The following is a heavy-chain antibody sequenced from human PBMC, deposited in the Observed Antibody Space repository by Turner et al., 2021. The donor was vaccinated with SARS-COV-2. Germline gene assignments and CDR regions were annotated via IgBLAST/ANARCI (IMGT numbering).Heavy chain of an antibody. CDR2: SRWNSGSK. D-gene: IGHD3-22*01. CDR1: VFSFDDYA. Sequence: DVQLVEAGGVLVQPGRSLRLSCAASVFSFDDYAMHWVREAPGKGLEWVSSSRWNSGSKGYADSVKGRFTITRNNAKNSLYLQMNSLRAEDTALYYCAKDSSGYYPPKWYFDLWGRGTLVTVSS. CDR3: AKDSSGYYPPKWYFDL. V-gene: IGHV3-9*01. J-gene: IGHJ2*01.